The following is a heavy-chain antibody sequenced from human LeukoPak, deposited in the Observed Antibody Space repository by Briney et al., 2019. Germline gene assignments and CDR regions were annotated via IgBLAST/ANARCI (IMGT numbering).Heavy chain of an antibody. CDR3: ANAGYSSSWYYFDY. J-gene: IGHJ4*02. D-gene: IGHD6-13*01. CDR1: GFTFSNYA. CDR2: ISGSGGST. V-gene: IGHV3-23*01. Sequence: GGSLRLSCAASGFTFSNYAMNWVRQAPGKGLEWVSAISGSGGSTYYADSVKGRFTISRDNSKNTLYLQMNSLRAEDTAVYYCANAGYSSSWYYFDYWGQGTLVTVSS.